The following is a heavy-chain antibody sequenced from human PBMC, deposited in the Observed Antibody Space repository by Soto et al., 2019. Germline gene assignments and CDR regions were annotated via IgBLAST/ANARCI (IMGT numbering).Heavy chain of an antibody. J-gene: IGHJ4*02. D-gene: IGHD2-15*01. V-gene: IGHV4-30-4*01. CDR3: ATIGTPATGLYFFDY. Sequence: QVQLQESGPGLVKPSQTLSLTCTVSGGSISSGNYYWSWIRQPPGKGLEWIGFISYRGSTYYSTSLKSRVTISVDTSKSQFSLNLSSAADTAVYYCATIGTPATGLYFFDYWGQGSLVTVSS. CDR2: ISYRGST. CDR1: GGSISSGNYY.